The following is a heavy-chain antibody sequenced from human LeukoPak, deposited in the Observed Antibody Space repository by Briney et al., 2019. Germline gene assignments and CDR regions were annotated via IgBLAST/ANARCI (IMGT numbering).Heavy chain of an antibody. V-gene: IGHV3-33*01. J-gene: IGHJ5*02. Sequence: PGGSLRLSCAASGFTFSSYGMHWVRQAPGKGLEWVAVIWYDGSKKYYADSVKGRFTTSRDNSKNTLYLQMNSLRDEDTAVYYCARDQGTSTTAPKRKGRFDPWGQGTLVTVSS. CDR1: GFTFSSYG. CDR2: IWYDGSKK. CDR3: ARDQGTSTTAPKRKGRFDP. D-gene: IGHD1-1*01.